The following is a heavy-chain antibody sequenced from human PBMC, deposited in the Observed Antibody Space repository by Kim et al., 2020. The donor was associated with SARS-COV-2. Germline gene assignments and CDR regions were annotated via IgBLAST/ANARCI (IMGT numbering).Heavy chain of an antibody. J-gene: IGHJ3*02. Sequence: GGSLRLSCAASGFTFSSYDMHWVRQATGKGLEWVSAIGTAGDTYYPGSVKGRFTISRENAKNSLYLQMNSLRAGDTAVYYCARGEDRYYYDSSAGLWAFDIWGQGTMVTVSS. CDR3: ARGEDRYYYDSSAGLWAFDI. D-gene: IGHD3-22*01. CDR1: GFTFSSYD. CDR2: IGTAGDT. V-gene: IGHV3-13*04.